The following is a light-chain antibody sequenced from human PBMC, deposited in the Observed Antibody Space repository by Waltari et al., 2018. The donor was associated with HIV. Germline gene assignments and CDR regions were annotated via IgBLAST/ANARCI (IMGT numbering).Light chain of an antibody. Sequence: QSALTQPASVSGSPGQSITISCTGTTSDVGGYNSVSWYQQHPAKAPNLVILDVSNRPSGVSNRFSGSKSGNTASLTISGLQAEDEAFYYCSSYTSSDTVVFGGGTKVTVL. J-gene: IGLJ2*01. CDR2: DVS. CDR3: SSYTSSDTVV. CDR1: TSDVGGYNS. V-gene: IGLV2-14*03.